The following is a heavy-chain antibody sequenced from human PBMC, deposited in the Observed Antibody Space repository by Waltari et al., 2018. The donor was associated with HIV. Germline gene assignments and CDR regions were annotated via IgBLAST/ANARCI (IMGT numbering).Heavy chain of an antibody. D-gene: IGHD1-1*01. Sequence: QVQLVQSGAELKKPGSSVKVSCRASGGIFSSNGITWVRQAPGQGLEWMGGFIPVFGTPNYEQKFQGRVTITADESTGTAYMELRSLRSEDTAVYYCARRFTWNKSYYYYGLAVWGQGTTVTVSS. CDR1: GGIFSSNG. CDR3: ARRFTWNKSYYYYGLAV. CDR2: FIPVFGTP. J-gene: IGHJ6*02. V-gene: IGHV1-69*01.